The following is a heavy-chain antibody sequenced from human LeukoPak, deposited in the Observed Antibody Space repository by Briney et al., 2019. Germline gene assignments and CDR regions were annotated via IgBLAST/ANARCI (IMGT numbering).Heavy chain of an antibody. J-gene: IGHJ5*02. D-gene: IGHD6-13*01. CDR3: ARGVAAPGTGGLSWFDP. V-gene: IGHV4-59*01. CDR1: GGSINNYY. Sequence: SETLSLTCTVSGGSINNYYWSWIRQPPGKGLEWIGYIYSSGDTNYNPSLKSRVTISLDTSKNQFSLKLSFVTAADTAVYYCARGVAAPGTGGLSWFDPWGQGTLVTVSS. CDR2: IYSSGDT.